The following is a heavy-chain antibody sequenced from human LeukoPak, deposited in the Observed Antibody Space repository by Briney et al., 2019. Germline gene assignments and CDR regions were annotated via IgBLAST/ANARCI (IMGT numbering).Heavy chain of an antibody. CDR1: GFTVSSNY. CDR2: IYSGGST. V-gene: IGHV3-53*01. Sequence: GGSLRLSCAASGFTVSSNYMSWVRQAPGKGLEWVSVIYSGGSTYYADSVKGRFTISRDNSKNTLYLQMNSLRAEDTAVYYCARDWPTYSSSWSQMFDYWGQGTLVTVSS. CDR3: ARDWPTYSSSWSQMFDY. D-gene: IGHD6-13*01. J-gene: IGHJ4*02.